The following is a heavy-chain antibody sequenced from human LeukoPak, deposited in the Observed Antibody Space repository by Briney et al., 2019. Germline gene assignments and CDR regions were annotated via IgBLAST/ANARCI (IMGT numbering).Heavy chain of an antibody. CDR1: GFTFSSYA. V-gene: IGHV3-23*01. J-gene: IGHJ4*02. Sequence: GGSLRLSCAASGFTFSSYAMSWVRQAPGKGLEWVSAISGSGGSTYYAVSVKGRFIISRDNSKNTLYLQMNSLRAEDTAVYYCAKERGELYYYDSSGYYYDYWGQGTLVTVSS. D-gene: IGHD3-22*01. CDR2: ISGSGGST. CDR3: AKERGELYYYDSSGYYYDY.